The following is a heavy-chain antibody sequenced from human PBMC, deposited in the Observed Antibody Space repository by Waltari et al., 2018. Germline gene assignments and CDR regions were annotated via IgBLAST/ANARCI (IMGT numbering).Heavy chain of an antibody. Sequence: QVQLVQSGAEVKKPGSSVKVSCRVSGGTISSYGISWVRQAPGQGPEWMGRLIPIVNIAKYAPKFQGRVTITADKSTSTAYMELSSLRSEDTAVYYCARLYNNNPMDVWGQGTTVTVSS. J-gene: IGHJ6*02. CDR1: GGTISSYG. D-gene: IGHD1-20*01. CDR3: ARLYNNNPMDV. V-gene: IGHV1-69*04. CDR2: LIPIVNIA.